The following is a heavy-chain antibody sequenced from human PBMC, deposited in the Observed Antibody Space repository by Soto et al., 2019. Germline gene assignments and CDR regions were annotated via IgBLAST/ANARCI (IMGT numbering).Heavy chain of an antibody. CDR1: GYTFTSYA. Sequence: ASVKVSCKASGYTFTSYARHWGRQAPGQRLEWMGWINAGNGNTKYSQKFQGRVTITRDTSASTAYMELSSLRSEDTAVYYCARGRYGDYWWFDPWGQGTLVAVSS. D-gene: IGHD4-17*01. V-gene: IGHV1-3*01. CDR2: INAGNGNT. CDR3: ARGRYGDYWWFDP. J-gene: IGHJ5*02.